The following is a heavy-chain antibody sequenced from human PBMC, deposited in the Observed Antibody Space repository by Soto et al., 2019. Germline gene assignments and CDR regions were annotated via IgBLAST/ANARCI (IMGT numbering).Heavy chain of an antibody. CDR3: ARDWYYFDSSGYSKPVYYYYYGLDV. Sequence: GASVKVSCKASGYTFTDYYLHWVRQAPGQGLEWMGWINPNTGGTKYVQKFQGRVTMTRDTSISTAYMELSGLRSDDTAVYFCARDWYYFDSSGYSKPVYYYYYGLDVWGQGTTVTVSS. V-gene: IGHV1-2*02. D-gene: IGHD3-22*01. J-gene: IGHJ6*02. CDR1: GYTFTDYY. CDR2: INPNTGGT.